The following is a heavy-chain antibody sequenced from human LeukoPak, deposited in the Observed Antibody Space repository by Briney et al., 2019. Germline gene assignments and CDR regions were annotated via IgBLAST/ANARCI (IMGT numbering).Heavy chain of an antibody. CDR1: GGPISSGSYY. J-gene: IGHJ5*02. D-gene: IGHD1-26*01. CDR3: ARGSGSYSRS. Sequence: SQTLSLTCTVSGGPISSGSYYWSWIRQPAGKGLEWIGRIYTSGSTNYNPSLKSRVTISVDTSKNQFSLKLSSVTAADTAVYYCARGSGSYSRSWGQGTLVTVSS. V-gene: IGHV4-61*02. CDR2: IYTSGST.